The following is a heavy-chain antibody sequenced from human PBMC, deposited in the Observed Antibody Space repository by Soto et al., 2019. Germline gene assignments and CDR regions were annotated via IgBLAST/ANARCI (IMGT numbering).Heavy chain of an antibody. CDR3: AGPDIVVVPASERNYYYYYGMDV. V-gene: IGHV1-69*06. J-gene: IGHJ6*02. Sequence: SVKVSCKASGGTFSSYAISWVRQAPGQGLEWMGGIIPIFGTANYAQKFQGRVTITADKSTSTAYMELSSLRSEDTAVYYCAGPDIVVVPASERNYYYYYGMDVWGQGTTVTVS. CDR1: GGTFSSYA. D-gene: IGHD2-2*01. CDR2: IIPIFGTA.